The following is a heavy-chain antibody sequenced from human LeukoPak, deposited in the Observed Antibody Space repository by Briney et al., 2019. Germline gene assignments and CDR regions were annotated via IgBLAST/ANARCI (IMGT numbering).Heavy chain of an antibody. J-gene: IGHJ4*02. Sequence: PGRSLRLSCAAPGFTFSIYAMHWVRQAPGKGLEWVAVISYDGSNKYYADSVKGRFTISRDNSKNTLYLQMNSLRAEDTAVYYCASAIYQLLWSDYWGQGTLVTVSS. CDR1: GFTFSIYA. D-gene: IGHD2-2*01. CDR3: ASAIYQLLWSDY. CDR2: ISYDGSNK. V-gene: IGHV3-30*04.